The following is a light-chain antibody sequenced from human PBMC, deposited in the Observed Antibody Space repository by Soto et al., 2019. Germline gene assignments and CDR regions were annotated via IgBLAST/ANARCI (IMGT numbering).Light chain of an antibody. Sequence: DIVLTQSPGTLSLSPGERATLSCRASQTVSSSSLAWYQQKPGQAPRLHIFGASTRAAGFPDRFSGSGSGTDFTLTISRLEPEDFAVYYCQQYGSSPRTFGQGTKV. J-gene: IGKJ1*01. CDR1: QTVSSSS. V-gene: IGKV3-20*01. CDR2: GAS. CDR3: QQYGSSPRT.